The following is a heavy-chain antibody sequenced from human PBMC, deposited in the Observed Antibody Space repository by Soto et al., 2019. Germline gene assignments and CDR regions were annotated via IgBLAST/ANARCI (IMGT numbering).Heavy chain of an antibody. D-gene: IGHD5-18*01. J-gene: IGHJ4*02. Sequence: EVQLVESGGGLVQPGGSLKVSCAASGFTFSDSAMHWVRQASGKGLEWVGRIRNKGNNYAKAYTASVKGRFTISRDDSKNTVYLQMHSLKIDDTAVYYCTARRDWTAVDPLEYWGLGTLVTVSS. CDR3: TARRDWTAVDPLEY. CDR2: IRNKGNNYAK. CDR1: GFTFSDSA. V-gene: IGHV3-73*02.